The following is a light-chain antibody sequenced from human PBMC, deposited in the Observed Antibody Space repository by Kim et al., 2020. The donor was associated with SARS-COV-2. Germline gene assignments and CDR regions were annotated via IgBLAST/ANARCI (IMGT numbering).Light chain of an antibody. CDR2: AAS. CDR1: QGITNS. Sequence: GDRVTITCRASQGITNSLAWYQQKPGKVPQVLIYAASVLQSGVPSQFSGSGSGTDFTLTISSLQPEDVATYYCQKYNSAPWTFGQGTKV. J-gene: IGKJ1*01. V-gene: IGKV1-27*01. CDR3: QKYNSAPWT.